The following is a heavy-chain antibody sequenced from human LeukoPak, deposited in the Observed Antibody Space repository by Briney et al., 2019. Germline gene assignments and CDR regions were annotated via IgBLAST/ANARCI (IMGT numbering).Heavy chain of an antibody. Sequence: PGGSLRLSCAASGFTFDDYAMHWVRQAPGKGLEWVSGISWNSGSIGYADSVKGRFTISRDNAKNSLYLKMNSLRAEDTALYYCAKDRHWGQGTLVTVSS. CDR2: ISWNSGSI. V-gene: IGHV3-9*01. CDR1: GFTFDDYA. CDR3: AKDRH. J-gene: IGHJ4*02.